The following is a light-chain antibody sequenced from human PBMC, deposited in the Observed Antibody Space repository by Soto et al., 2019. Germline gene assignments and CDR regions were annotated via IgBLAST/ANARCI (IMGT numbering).Light chain of an antibody. J-gene: IGKJ1*01. CDR2: KAS. CDR1: QSITDC. Sequence: DIQMTQSPSTLSASVGDRVTITCRASQSITDCLDWYQKKPGKAPKFLIYKASNLEGGVQSRFSGSGSGTEFTLTISSVQPDDFATYYCQYWDDYSWTFGQGTKVEIK. CDR3: QYWDDYSWT. V-gene: IGKV1-5*03.